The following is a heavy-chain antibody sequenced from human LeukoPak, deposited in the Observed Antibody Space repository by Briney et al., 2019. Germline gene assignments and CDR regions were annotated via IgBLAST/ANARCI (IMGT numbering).Heavy chain of an antibody. CDR1: GYTLTELS. CDR3: ARAGYDLLTLAPDPANDY. CDR2: FDPEDGET. Sequence: ASVKVSCKVSGYTLTELSMHWVRQAPGKGLEWMGGFDPEDGETIYAQKFQGRVTITRDTSTSTAYMELRSLRSDDTAVYYRARAGYDLLTLAPDPANDYWGQGTLVTVSS. D-gene: IGHD3-9*01. J-gene: IGHJ4*02. V-gene: IGHV1-24*01.